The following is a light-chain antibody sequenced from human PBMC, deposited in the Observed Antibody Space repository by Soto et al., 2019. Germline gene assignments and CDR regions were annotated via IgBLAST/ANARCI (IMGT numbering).Light chain of an antibody. CDR3: QQYGSSPVT. J-gene: IGKJ1*01. V-gene: IGKV3-20*01. Sequence: EIVLTQSPATLSLSPGERATLSCRASQSVSSQLAWYQQKPGQAPRLLIYDASNRATGIPDRFSGSGSGTDFTLTISRLEPEDFAVYYCQQYGSSPVTFGQGTKVDIK. CDR1: QSVSSQ. CDR2: DAS.